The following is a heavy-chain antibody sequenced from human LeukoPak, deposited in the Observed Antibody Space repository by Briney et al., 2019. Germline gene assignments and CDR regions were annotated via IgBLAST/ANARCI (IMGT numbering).Heavy chain of an antibody. CDR2: IYYSGST. J-gene: IGHJ5*02. CDR1: GGSISSYY. CDR3: ARAGSSSWYCRRCRWFDP. Sequence: SETLSLTCTVSGGSISSYYWSWIRQPPGKGLEWIGYIYYSGSTNYNPSLKSRVTISVDTSKNQFSLKLSSVTAADTAVYYCARAGSSSWYCRRCRWFDPWGQGTLVTVSS. D-gene: IGHD6-13*01. V-gene: IGHV4-59*12.